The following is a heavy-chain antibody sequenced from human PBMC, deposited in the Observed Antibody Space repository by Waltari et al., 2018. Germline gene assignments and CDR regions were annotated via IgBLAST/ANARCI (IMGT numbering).Heavy chain of an antibody. Sequence: QVQLQESGPGLVKPSETLSLTCTVSGGSISSYYWSWIRQPPGKGLEWIGYIYYSGSTNYNPSLKSRVTISVETSKNQFSLKLSSVTAADTAVYYCARVNGVAAAGTSFAFDIWGQGTMVTVSS. CDR2: IYYSGST. CDR3: ARVNGVAAAGTSFAFDI. J-gene: IGHJ3*02. D-gene: IGHD6-13*01. CDR1: GGSISSYY. V-gene: IGHV4-59*01.